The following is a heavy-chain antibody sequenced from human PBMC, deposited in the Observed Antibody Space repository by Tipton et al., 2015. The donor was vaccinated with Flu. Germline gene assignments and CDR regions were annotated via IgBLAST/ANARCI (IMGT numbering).Heavy chain of an antibody. CDR3: ARRGSSSYPGFDP. Sequence: TLSLTCAVYGGSFSGYYWSWIRQPPGKGLEWIGEINHSGSTNYNPSLKSRVTISVDTSKNQFSLKLSSVTAADTAVYYCARRGSSSYPGFDPWGQGTPVTVSS. J-gene: IGHJ5*02. V-gene: IGHV4-34*01. CDR1: GGSFSGYY. D-gene: IGHD6-13*01. CDR2: INHSGST.